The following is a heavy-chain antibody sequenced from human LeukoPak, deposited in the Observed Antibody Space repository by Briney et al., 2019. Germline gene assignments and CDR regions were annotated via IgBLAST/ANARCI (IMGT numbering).Heavy chain of an antibody. CDR3: AKDYSGDYYDTSGPPSGVDY. Sequence: PGGSLRLSCAASGFTFSSHGMNWVRQAPGKGLEWVAFIRYDGTNKYYADSVKGRFTISRDNSKNTLYLQMNSLRAEDTAVYYCAKDYSGDYYDTSGPPSGVDYWGRGTLVTVSS. D-gene: IGHD3-22*01. V-gene: IGHV3-30*02. J-gene: IGHJ4*02. CDR2: IRYDGTNK. CDR1: GFTFSSHG.